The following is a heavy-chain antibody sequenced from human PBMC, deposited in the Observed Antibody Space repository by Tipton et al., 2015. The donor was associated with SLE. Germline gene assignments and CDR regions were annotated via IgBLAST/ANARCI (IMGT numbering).Heavy chain of an antibody. V-gene: IGHV4-4*07. CDR1: GASISNHY. CDR3: ARAATLYNYLWGSFRDFYFDY. J-gene: IGHJ4*02. Sequence: TLSLTCTVSGASISNHYWSWIRQPTGKGLEWIGRIYTSVGSTNYNPSLESRVTISADTSKNQFSLRLNSVTAADTADYYCARAATLYNYLWGSFRDFYFDYWGQGALVAVSS. CDR2: IYTSVGST. D-gene: IGHD3-16*02.